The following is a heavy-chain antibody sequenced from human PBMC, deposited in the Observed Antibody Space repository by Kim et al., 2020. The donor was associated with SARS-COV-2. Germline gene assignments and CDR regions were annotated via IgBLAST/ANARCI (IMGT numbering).Heavy chain of an antibody. CDR3: ARDALLYCTNGVCGAFDI. J-gene: IGHJ3*02. V-gene: IGHV3-30*07. D-gene: IGHD2-8*01. Sequence: KGRFTISRDNSKNTLYLQMNSLRAEDTAVYYCARDALLYCTNGVCGAFDIWGQGTMVTVSS.